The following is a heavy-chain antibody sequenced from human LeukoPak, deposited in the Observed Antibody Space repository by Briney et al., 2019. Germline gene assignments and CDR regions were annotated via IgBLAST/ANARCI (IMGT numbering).Heavy chain of an antibody. Sequence: ASVKVSCKASGYTFTSYGISWVRQAPGQGLEWMGWISAYNGNTNYAQKLHGRVTMTTDTYTSTAYMELRSLRSDDTAVYYCARDRGSSGWYRTFDYWGQGTLVTVSS. CDR3: ARDRGSSGWYRTFDY. CDR2: ISAYNGNT. D-gene: IGHD6-19*01. CDR1: GYTFTSYG. J-gene: IGHJ4*02. V-gene: IGHV1-18*01.